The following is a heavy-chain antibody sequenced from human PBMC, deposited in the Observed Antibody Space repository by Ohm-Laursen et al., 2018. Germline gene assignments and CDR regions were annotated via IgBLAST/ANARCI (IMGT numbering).Heavy chain of an antibody. CDR3: AREYSSSSGRAFDI. V-gene: IGHV3-11*04. J-gene: IGHJ3*02. CDR2: ISGSGSTI. D-gene: IGHD6-6*01. CDR1: GFTFSDYY. Sequence: GSLRLSCAASGFTFSDYYMSWVRQAPGKGLEWVSHISGSGSTIYNADSVKGRFTISRDNAKNSLYLQMKSLRAEDTAVYYCAREYSSSSGRAFDIWGQGTMVTVSS.